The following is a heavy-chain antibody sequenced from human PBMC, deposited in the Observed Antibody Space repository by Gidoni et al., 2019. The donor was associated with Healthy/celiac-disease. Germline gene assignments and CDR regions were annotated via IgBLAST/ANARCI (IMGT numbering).Heavy chain of an antibody. Sequence: EVQLVESGGGLVKPGGSLRLSCAASGFTFSNAWMNWVRQAPGKGLEWVGRIKSKTDGGTTDYAAPVKGRFTISRDDSKNTLYLQMNSLKTEDTAVYYCTTGPALAARPGEADYWGQGTLVTVSS. CDR3: TTGPALAARPGEADY. CDR2: IKSKTDGGTT. V-gene: IGHV3-15*07. D-gene: IGHD6-6*01. CDR1: GFTFSNAW. J-gene: IGHJ4*02.